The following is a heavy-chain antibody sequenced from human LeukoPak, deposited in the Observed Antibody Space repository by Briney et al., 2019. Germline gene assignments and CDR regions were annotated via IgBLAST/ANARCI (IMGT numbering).Heavy chain of an antibody. CDR1: GFTFSSYA. V-gene: IGHV3-64*01. J-gene: IGHJ6*03. Sequence: GGSLRLSCAASGFTFSSYAMHWVRQAPGKGLEYVSAISSNGGSTYYANSVKGRFTISRDNSKNTLYLQMGSLRAEDMAVYYCARAWYYYDSSGYSPYYYSSYYMDVWGKGTTVTVSS. D-gene: IGHD3-22*01. CDR3: ARAWYYYDSSGYSPYYYSSYYMDV. CDR2: ISSNGGST.